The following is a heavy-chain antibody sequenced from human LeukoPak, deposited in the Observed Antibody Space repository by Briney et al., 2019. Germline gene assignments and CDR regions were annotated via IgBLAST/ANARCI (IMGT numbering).Heavy chain of an antibody. CDR3: ARASRRGHPIDY. V-gene: IGHV1-69*05. CDR1: GGTFSSCA. Sequence: SVKVSCKASGGTFSSCAISWVRQAPGQGLEWMGGIIPIFGTANYAQKFQGRVTITTDESTSTTYMELSSLRSEDTAVYYCARASRRGHPIDYWGQGTLVTVSS. D-gene: IGHD3-10*01. J-gene: IGHJ4*02. CDR2: IIPIFGTA.